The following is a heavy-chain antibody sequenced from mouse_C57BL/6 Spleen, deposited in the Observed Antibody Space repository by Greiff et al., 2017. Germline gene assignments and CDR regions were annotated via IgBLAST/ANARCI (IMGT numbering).Heavy chain of an antibody. J-gene: IGHJ4*01. CDR3: ARRAYYGNYGYAMDY. V-gene: IGHV1-4*01. CDR1: GYTFTSYT. D-gene: IGHD2-10*01. CDR2: INPSSGYT. Sequence: QVHVKQSGAELARPGASVKMSCKASGYTFTSYTMHWVKQRPGQGLEWIGYINPSSGYTKYNQKFKDKATLTADKSSSTAYMQLSSLTSEDSAVYYCARRAYYGNYGYAMDYWGQGTSVTVSS.